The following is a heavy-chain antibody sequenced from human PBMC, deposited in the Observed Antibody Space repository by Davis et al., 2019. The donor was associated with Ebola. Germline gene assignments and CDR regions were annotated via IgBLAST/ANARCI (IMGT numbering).Heavy chain of an antibody. CDR2: LTGSGYTT. J-gene: IGHJ4*02. D-gene: IGHD6-19*01. CDR3: AKDVSGGWYGAVDH. V-gene: IGHV3-23*01. CDR1: GFTSSSYA. Sequence: PAGSLRLSCAAPGFTSSSYAMSWVRHTPGKGLEWVSTLTGSGYTTDYAESVKGRFTISRDNAKNTLYLQMSSLRAEDTAVYYCAKDVSGGWYGAVDHWGQGTLVTVSS.